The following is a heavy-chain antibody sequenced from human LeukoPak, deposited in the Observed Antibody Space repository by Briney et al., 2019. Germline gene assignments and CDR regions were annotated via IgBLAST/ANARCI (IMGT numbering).Heavy chain of an antibody. D-gene: IGHD6-13*01. V-gene: IGHV5-51*01. CDR2: IYPDDSDT. CDR3: ARQGSSWSFDY. Sequence: GESLKISCKASGYSFTSYWIAWVRQMPGKGLEWMGIIYPDDSDTTYNPSFQGQVTISADKSISTAYLQWSSLKASDTAMYYCARQGSSWSFDYWGQGTLVTVSS. J-gene: IGHJ4*02. CDR1: GYSFTSYW.